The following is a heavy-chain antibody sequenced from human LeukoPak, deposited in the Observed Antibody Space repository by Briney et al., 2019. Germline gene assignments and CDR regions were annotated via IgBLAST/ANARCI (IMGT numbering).Heavy chain of an antibody. Sequence: GASVKVSCKASGYTFTSYYMHWVRQAPGQGLEWMGIINPSGGSTSYAQKFQGRVTMTRDTSTSTVYMELSSLRSEDTAVYYCAIITIFGVVIDYWGQGTLVTVSS. V-gene: IGHV1-46*01. D-gene: IGHD3-3*01. CDR3: AIITIFGVVIDY. CDR1: GYTFTSYY. J-gene: IGHJ4*02. CDR2: INPSGGST.